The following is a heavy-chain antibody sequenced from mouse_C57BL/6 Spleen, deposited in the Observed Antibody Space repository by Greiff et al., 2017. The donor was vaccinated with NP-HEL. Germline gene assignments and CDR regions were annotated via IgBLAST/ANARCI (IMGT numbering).Heavy chain of an antibody. CDR1: GYTFTSYW. D-gene: IGHD1-1*01. CDR3: ARGTTVELSMDY. J-gene: IGHJ4*01. V-gene: IGHV1-69*01. CDR2: IDPSDSYT. Sequence: VQLQQPGAELVMPGASVKLSCKASGYTFTSYWMHWVKQRPGQGLEWIGEIDPSDSYTNYNQKFKGKSTLTVDKSSSTAYMQLSSLTSEDSAVYYCARGTTVELSMDYWGQGTSVTVSS.